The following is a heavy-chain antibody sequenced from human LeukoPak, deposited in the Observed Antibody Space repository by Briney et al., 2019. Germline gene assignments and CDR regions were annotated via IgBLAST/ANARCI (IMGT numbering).Heavy chain of an antibody. CDR1: GGSTSSSSFY. D-gene: IGHD6-19*01. J-gene: IGHJ4*02. CDR2: IYYSGST. CDR3: ASISDYSSGWYSDD. V-gene: IGHV4-39*01. Sequence: SETLSLTCTVSGGSTSSSSFYWGWIRQPPGKGLEWIGSIYYSGSTYYNPSLKSRVTISGDTSKNQVSLKLSSVTAADTAVYYCASISDYSSGWYSDDWGQGTLVTVSS.